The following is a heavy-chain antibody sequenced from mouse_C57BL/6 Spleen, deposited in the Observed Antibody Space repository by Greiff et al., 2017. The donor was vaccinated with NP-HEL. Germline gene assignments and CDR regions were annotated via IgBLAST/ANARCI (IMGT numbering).Heavy chain of an antibody. CDR2: INPGSGGT. J-gene: IGHJ4*01. D-gene: IGHD1-1*01. V-gene: IGHV1-54*01. CDR3: ARGELRGYAMDY. Sequence: VQLQQSGAELVRPGTSVKVSCKASGYAFTNYLIEWVKQRPGQGLEWIGVINPGSGGTNYNEKFKGKATLTADKSSSTAYMQLSSLTSEDSAVYVCARGELRGYAMDYWDQGTSVTVSS. CDR1: GYAFTNYL.